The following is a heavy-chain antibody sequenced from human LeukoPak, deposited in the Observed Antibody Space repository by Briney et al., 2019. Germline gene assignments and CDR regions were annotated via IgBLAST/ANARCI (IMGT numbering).Heavy chain of an antibody. D-gene: IGHD3-22*01. J-gene: IGHJ4*02. CDR3: ARDDSDYYDSSEDY. CDR1: GFTFSSYA. CDR2: ISYDGSNK. Sequence: PGGSLRLSCAASGFTFSSYAMHWVCQAPGKGLEWVAVISYDGSNKYYADSVKGRFTISRDNSKNTLYLQMNSLRAEDTAVYYCARDDSDYYDSSEDYWGQGTLVTVSS. V-gene: IGHV3-30-3*01.